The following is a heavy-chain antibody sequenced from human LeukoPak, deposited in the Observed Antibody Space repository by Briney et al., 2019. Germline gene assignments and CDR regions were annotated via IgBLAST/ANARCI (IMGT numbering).Heavy chain of an antibody. CDR2: ISAYNGNT. CDR3: ASARAGGLRPDAFDI. J-gene: IGHJ3*02. D-gene: IGHD2-8*02. V-gene: IGHV1-18*01. CDR1: GYTFTSYG. Sequence: ASVKVSCKASGYTFTSYGISWVRQAPGQGLEWMGWISAYNGNTNYAQKLQGRVTMTTDTSTSTAYMELRSLRSDDTAVYYCASARAGGLRPDAFDIWGQGTMVTVSS.